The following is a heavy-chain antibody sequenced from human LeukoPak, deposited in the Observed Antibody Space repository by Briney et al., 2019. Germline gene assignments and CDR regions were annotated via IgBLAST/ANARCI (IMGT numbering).Heavy chain of an antibody. CDR3: ARGVGYCSGGTCYSYYYGMDV. J-gene: IGHJ6*02. D-gene: IGHD2-15*01. CDR2: IFYSGST. CDR1: GGSISSSGYY. V-gene: IGHV4-31*03. Sequence: SQTLSLTCTVSGGSISSSGYYWSWIRQHPGKGLEWIGYIFYSGSTNYNPSLKSRLSVSVDTDENQFSLRLRSVTAADTAVYYCARGVGYCSGGTCYSYYYGMDVWGQGTTVTVSS.